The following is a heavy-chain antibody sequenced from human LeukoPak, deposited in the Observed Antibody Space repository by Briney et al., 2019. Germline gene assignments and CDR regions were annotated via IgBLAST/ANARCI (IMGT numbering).Heavy chain of an antibody. V-gene: IGHV4-38-2*01. CDR2: IYHSGST. Sequence: PSETLSLTCAVSGYSISSGYYWGWIRQPPGKGVEWIGSIYHSGSTYYNPSLKSRVTISVDTSKNQFSLKLSSVTAADTAVYYCARLLFGVVDYWGQGTLVTVSS. CDR1: GYSISSGYY. D-gene: IGHD3-3*01. CDR3: ARLLFGVVDY. J-gene: IGHJ4*02.